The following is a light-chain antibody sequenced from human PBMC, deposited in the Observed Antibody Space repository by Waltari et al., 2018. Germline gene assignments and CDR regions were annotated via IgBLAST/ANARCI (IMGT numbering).Light chain of an antibody. J-gene: IGKJ2*01. CDR1: QSINSW. CDR3: QQYDSFPYT. CDR2: KAS. V-gene: IGKV1-5*03. Sequence: DIQMTQSPSTLSASIGDRVTFTCRASQSINSWLAWYQQKPGKAPKLLIYKASNLDSGVPSRFSGSGSGTEFTVTISGLQPDDLATYYCQQYDSFPYTFGQGTKLEIK.